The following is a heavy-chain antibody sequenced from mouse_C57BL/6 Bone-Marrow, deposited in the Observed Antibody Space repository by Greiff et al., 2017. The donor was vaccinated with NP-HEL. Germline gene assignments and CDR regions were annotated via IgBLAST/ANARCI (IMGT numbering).Heavy chain of an antibody. D-gene: IGHD2-4*01. V-gene: IGHV3-6*01. CDR3: ARWGLYDYDDYYAMDY. Sequence: DVKLQESGPGLVKPSQSLSLTCSVTGYSITSGYYWNWIRQFPGNKLEWMGYISYDGSNNYNPSLKNRISITRDTSKNQFFLKLNSVTTEDTATYYCARWGLYDYDDYYAMDYWGQGTSVTVSS. CDR1: GYSITSGYY. CDR2: ISYDGSN. J-gene: IGHJ4*01.